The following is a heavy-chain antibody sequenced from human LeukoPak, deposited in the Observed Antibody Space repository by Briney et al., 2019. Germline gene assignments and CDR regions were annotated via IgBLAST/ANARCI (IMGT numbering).Heavy chain of an antibody. CDR1: GYTFTTYG. V-gene: IGHV1-18*04. CDR3: ARDSPVDYSSSWYGY. CDR2: ISAYNGNT. J-gene: IGHJ4*02. Sequence: ASVKVSCKASGYTFTTYGISGVRQAPGQGLEWRGWISAYNGNTNYAQKLQGRVTMTTDTSTSTAYMELRSLRSDDTAVYHCARDSPVDYSSSWYGYWGQGTLVTVSS. D-gene: IGHD6-13*01.